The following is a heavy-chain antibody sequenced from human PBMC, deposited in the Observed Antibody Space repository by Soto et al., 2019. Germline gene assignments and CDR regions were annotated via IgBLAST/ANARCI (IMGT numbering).Heavy chain of an antibody. CDR2: ISYDGSNK. CDR1: GFTFSSYA. D-gene: IGHD2-15*01. V-gene: IGHV3-30-3*01. J-gene: IGHJ6*02. CDR3: ARDSGGMDV. Sequence: SGGSLRLSCAASGFTFSSYAMHWVRQAPGKGLEWVAVISYDGSNKYYADSVKGRFTISRDNSKNTLYLQMNSLRAEDTAVYYCARDSGGMDVWGQGTTVTVSS.